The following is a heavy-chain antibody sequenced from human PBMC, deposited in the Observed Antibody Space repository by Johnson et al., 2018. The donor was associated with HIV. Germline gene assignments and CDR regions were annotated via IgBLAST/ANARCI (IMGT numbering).Heavy chain of an antibody. V-gene: IGHV3-66*01. J-gene: IGHJ3*02. Sequence: VQLVESGGVVVQPGRSLRLSCAASGFTVSSNYMSWVRQAPGKGLEWVSVIYSGDSTYYADSVKGRFTISRDNSKNTLYLQMNRLRAEDTAVYHCAREGAWEVRPGAFDIWGQGTTVTVSS. CDR3: AREGAWEVRPGAFDI. CDR1: GFTVSSNY. D-gene: IGHD1-26*01. CDR2: IYSGDST.